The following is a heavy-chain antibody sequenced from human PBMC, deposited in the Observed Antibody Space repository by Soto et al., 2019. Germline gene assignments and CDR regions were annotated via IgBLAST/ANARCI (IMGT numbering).Heavy chain of an antibody. CDR2: IYYSGST. CDR3: ARHGGGYSYGLLPNFYYYYGMDV. Sequence: QLQLQESGPGLVKPSETLSLTCTVSGGSISSSSYYWGWIRQPPGKGLEWIGSIYYSGSTYYNPSLKSRVTISVDTSKNQFSLKLSFVTAADTAVYYCARHGGGYSYGLLPNFYYYYGMDVWGQGTTVTVSS. V-gene: IGHV4-39*01. D-gene: IGHD5-18*01. CDR1: GGSISSSSYY. J-gene: IGHJ6*02.